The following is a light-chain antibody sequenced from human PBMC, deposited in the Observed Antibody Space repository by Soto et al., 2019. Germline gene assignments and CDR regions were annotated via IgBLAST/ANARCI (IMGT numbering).Light chain of an antibody. CDR3: QQYGSLPIT. J-gene: IGKJ5*01. V-gene: IGKV1-33*01. CDR1: QDIGNS. Sequence: DIQMTQSPSSLSXXLXXXXTXXXXASQDIGNSVNWYQQKPGKAPKLLLSAASNLETGDPLRFSGSGSGTDFAFIISSLQPEDVATYFCQQYGSLPITFGQGTRLEIK. CDR2: AAS.